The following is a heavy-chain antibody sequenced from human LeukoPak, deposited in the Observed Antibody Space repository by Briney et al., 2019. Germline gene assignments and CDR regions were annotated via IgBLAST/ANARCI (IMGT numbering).Heavy chain of an antibody. CDR2: ISYDGSDT. Sequence: GGSLRLSCAASEFSFSTYGIHWVRQAPGKGLEWVAVISYDGSDTYYADSVKGRFTISRDNTKNSLYLQMNSLRAEDTAVYYCAGGALAGSGWYEDYWGQGTLVTVSS. CDR3: AGGALAGSGWYEDY. V-gene: IGHV3-30*03. J-gene: IGHJ4*02. CDR1: EFSFSTYG. D-gene: IGHD6-19*01.